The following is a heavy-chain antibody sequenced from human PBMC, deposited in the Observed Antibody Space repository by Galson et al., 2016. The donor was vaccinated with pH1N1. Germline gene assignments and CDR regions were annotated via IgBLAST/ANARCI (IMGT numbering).Heavy chain of an antibody. CDR3: AKDSDYYGSGPLSY. Sequence: SLRLSCAASGFTFDDYAMHWVRQAPGNGLEWVSRISWNSGSIGYADSVKGRFTISRDNAKDSLYLQMNSLGAEDTALYYCAKDSDYYGSGPLSYWGQGTLVTVSS. D-gene: IGHD3-10*01. CDR2: ISWNSGSI. V-gene: IGHV3-9*01. J-gene: IGHJ4*02. CDR1: GFTFDDYA.